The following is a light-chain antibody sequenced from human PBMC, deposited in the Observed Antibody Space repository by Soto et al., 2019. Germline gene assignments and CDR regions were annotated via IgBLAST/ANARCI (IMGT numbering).Light chain of an antibody. CDR2: AAS. CDR3: HQYYSYPPT. J-gene: IGKJ1*01. Sequence: AIRMTQSPSSFSASTGDRVTITCRASQGISSYLAWYQQKPGKAPKLLIYAASTLQSGVPSRFSGSGSGTDFTLTISCLQSEDFATYYCHQYYSYPPTLGQLTKVEI. V-gene: IGKV1-8*01. CDR1: QGISSY.